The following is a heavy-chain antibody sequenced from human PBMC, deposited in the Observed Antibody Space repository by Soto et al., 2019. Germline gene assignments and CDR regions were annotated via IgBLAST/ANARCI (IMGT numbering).Heavy chain of an antibody. V-gene: IGHV3-30-3*01. CDR2: LSYDGNNK. J-gene: IGHJ6*02. CDR1: GFTFSNYA. CDR3: ARAGCDGGSCYTLVGLRYGMDV. Sequence: QVQLVESGGGVVQPGRSLRLSCAASGFTFSNYAMYWVRQAPGKGLEWVAVLSYDGNNKYYADSVKGRFTISRDNSKNTLYRQMNSLRVEDTAVYYCARAGCDGGSCYTLVGLRYGMDVWGQGTTVTVSS. D-gene: IGHD2-15*01.